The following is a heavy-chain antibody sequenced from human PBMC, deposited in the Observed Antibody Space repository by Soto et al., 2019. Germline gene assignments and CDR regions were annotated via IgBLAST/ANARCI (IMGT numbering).Heavy chain of an antibody. V-gene: IGHV4-31*03. J-gene: IGHJ6*02. CDR2: IYYSGST. CDR3: ARAERRASYYYYYGMDV. Sequence: QVQLQESGPGLVKPSQTLSLTCTVSGGSISSGGYYWSWIRQHPGKGLEWIGYIYYSGSTYYNPSLKSRVTISVDTSKTQFSLKLSSVTAADTAVYYCARAERRASYYYYYGMDVWGQGTTVTVSS. CDR1: GGSISSGGYY.